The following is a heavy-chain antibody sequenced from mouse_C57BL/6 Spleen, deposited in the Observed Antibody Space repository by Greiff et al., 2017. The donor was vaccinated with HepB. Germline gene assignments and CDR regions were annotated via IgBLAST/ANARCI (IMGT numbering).Heavy chain of an antibody. CDR1: GYTFPSYW. Sequence: VQLQQPGAELVKPGASVKMSCKASGYTFPSYWITWVMQRPGQGLEWIGDIYPGRGCTNYNETFKSKATLTVDTSSSTAYMQLSSLTSEDSAVYYCARRGYEGWFAYWGQGTLVTVSA. CDR3: ARRGYEGWFAY. J-gene: IGHJ3*01. V-gene: IGHV1-55*01. D-gene: IGHD2-2*01. CDR2: IYPGRGCT.